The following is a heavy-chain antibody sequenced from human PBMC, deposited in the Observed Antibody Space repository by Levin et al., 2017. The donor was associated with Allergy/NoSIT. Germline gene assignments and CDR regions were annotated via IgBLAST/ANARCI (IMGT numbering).Heavy chain of an antibody. CDR2: INPNSGGT. V-gene: IGHV1-2*04. D-gene: IGHD6-19*01. CDR3: ARELSSSPDYFYGMDV. J-gene: IGHJ6*02. Sequence: KISCKASGYTFTDYYLHWVRQAPGQGLEWMGWINPNSGGTNSAQKFKGWVTMTRDTSISTAYMDLRRLKSDDTAVYYCARELSSSPDYFYGMDVWGQGTTVTVSS. CDR1: GYTFTDYY.